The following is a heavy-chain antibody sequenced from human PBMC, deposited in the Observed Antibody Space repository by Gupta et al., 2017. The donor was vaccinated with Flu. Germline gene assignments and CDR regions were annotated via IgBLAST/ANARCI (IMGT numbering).Heavy chain of an antibody. CDR2: IIPIFGRA. J-gene: IGHJ5*02. CDR1: GGTFSSYA. V-gene: IGHV1-69*01. D-gene: IGHD2-8*02. Sequence: QVQLVQSGAEVKKPGSSVTVSCKASGGTFSSYAISWVRQAPGQGLEWMGGIIPIFGRAAYAQKFQGRVTITADASTSTAYMELSSLRSEDTAVYYCASEGFFTGARNWFDPWGQGTLVTVSS. CDR3: ASEGFFTGARNWFDP.